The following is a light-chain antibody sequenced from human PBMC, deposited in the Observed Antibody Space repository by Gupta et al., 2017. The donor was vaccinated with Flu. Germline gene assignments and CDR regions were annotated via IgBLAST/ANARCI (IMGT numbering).Light chain of an antibody. CDR1: QSVSSSY. CDR2: GAS. V-gene: IGKV3-20*01. CDR3: QQYGSSPPWT. Sequence: TLALSPGERATTSGRASQSVSSSYLAWYQQKPGQAPRLLIYGASSRATGIPDRFSGSGSGTDFTLTISRLEPEDFAVYYCQQYGSSPPWTFGQGTKVEIK. J-gene: IGKJ1*01.